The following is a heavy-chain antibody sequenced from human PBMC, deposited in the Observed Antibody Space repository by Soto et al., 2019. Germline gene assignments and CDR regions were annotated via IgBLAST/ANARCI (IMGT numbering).Heavy chain of an antibody. D-gene: IGHD3-22*01. CDR1: GFTFSNAW. CDR3: NTEHDSSGYYSPIRY. J-gene: IGHJ4*02. V-gene: IGHV3-15*01. CDR2: IKSKTDCGTT. Sequence: EVQLVESGGGLVKPGGSLRLSCAASGFTFSNAWMSWVRQAPGKGLEWVGRIKSKTDCGTTEYAETVKFRFTISRDDTTNTLYLQMNSLKTKATAVYDCNTEHDSSGYYSPIRYWGQGTLVTVSS.